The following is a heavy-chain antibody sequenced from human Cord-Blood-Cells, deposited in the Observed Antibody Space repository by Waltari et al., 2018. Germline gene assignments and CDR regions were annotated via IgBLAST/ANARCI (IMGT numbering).Heavy chain of an antibody. V-gene: IGHV4-4*02. Sequence: QVQLQESGPGLVKPSGTLSLTCAVSGGSISSSNWWSGFRPPPGRGLEWIGEIYHSGSTNYNPSLKSRVTISVDKSKNQFSLKLSSVTAADTAVYYCARDIVVVPAAISYYGMDVWGQGTTVTVSS. J-gene: IGHJ6*02. D-gene: IGHD2-2*02. CDR1: GGSISSSNW. CDR2: IYHSGST. CDR3: ARDIVVVPAAISYYGMDV.